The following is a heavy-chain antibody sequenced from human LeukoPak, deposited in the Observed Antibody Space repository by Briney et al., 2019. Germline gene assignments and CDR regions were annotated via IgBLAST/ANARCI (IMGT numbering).Heavy chain of an antibody. D-gene: IGHD2-2*01. V-gene: IGHV1-69*13. J-gene: IGHJ6*03. CDR2: IIPTFGTA. CDR1: GGTFSSYA. CDR3: ARGGGVPAATSPYYYYYMDV. Sequence: SVKVSCKASGGTFSSYAISWVRQAPGQGLEWMGGIIPTFGTANYAQKFQGRVTITADESTSTAYMELSSLRSEDTAVYYCARGGGVPAATSPYYYYYMDVWGKGTTVTVSS.